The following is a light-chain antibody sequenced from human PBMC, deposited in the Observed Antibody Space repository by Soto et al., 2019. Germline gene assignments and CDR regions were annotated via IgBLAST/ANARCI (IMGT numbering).Light chain of an antibody. Sequence: DIQITHSPSSLSGSVGDRVTITCRASQTISSWLAWYQQKPGKAPKLLIYQASTLQSGVPSSFSGSGSRTEFTLTLRSLQPDDFATYYCQHYNSYSEAFGPGPKVDI. J-gene: IGKJ1*01. CDR3: QHYNSYSEA. V-gene: IGKV1-5*03. CDR2: QAS. CDR1: QTISSW.